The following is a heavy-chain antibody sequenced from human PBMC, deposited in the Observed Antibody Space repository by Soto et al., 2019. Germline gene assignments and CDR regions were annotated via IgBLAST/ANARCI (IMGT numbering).Heavy chain of an antibody. D-gene: IGHD4-17*01. J-gene: IGHJ5*02. CDR2: IYYSGTT. CDR3: AKLPWADYGGIFDP. CDR1: GGSISKNY. V-gene: IGHV4-59*01. Sequence: SETLSLTCTVSGGSISKNYWTWIRQPPGKGLEWIGNIYYSGTTNYNPSLKSRVTISVDTSKNQFSLKLSSVTAADTAVYYWAKLPWADYGGIFDPWGQGTLVTVS.